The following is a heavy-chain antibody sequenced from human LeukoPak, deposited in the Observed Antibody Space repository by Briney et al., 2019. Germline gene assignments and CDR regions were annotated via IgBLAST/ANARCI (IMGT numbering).Heavy chain of an antibody. Sequence: GGSLRLSCAASGFTFSSYWMSWVRQAPGKGLEWVSAISGSGGSTYYADSVKGRFTISRDNSKNTLYLQMNSLRAEDTAVYYCANSVWSYYVFDYWGQGTLVTVSS. CDR1: GFTFSSYW. D-gene: IGHD1-26*01. V-gene: IGHV3-23*01. J-gene: IGHJ4*02. CDR3: ANSVWSYYVFDY. CDR2: ISGSGGST.